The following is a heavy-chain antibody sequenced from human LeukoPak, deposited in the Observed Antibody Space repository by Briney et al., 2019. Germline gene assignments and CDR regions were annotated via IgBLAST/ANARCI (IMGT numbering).Heavy chain of an antibody. Sequence: SETQSLTCAVYGGSFSGYYWSWIRQPPGKGREWIGEINHSGSTNYNPSLKSRVTISVDTSKNQFSLKLSSVTAADTAGYYCARDRLSSGSYYGTLMSGFDYWGQGTLVTVSS. CDR3: ARDRLSSGSYYGTLMSGFDY. CDR2: INHSGST. J-gene: IGHJ4*02. D-gene: IGHD1-26*01. V-gene: IGHV4-34*01. CDR1: GGSFSGYY.